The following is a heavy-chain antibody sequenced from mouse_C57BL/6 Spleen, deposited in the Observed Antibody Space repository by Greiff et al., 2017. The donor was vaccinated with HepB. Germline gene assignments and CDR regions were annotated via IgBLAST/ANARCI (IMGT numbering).Heavy chain of an antibody. Sequence: QVQLKQPGAELVRPGSSVKLSCKASGYTFTSYWMDWVKQRPGQGLEWIGNIYPSDSETHYNQKFKDKATLTVDKSSSTAYMQLSSLTSEDSAVYYCARELTTVVGDYWGQGTTLTVSS. D-gene: IGHD1-1*01. J-gene: IGHJ2*01. CDR2: IYPSDSET. V-gene: IGHV1-61*01. CDR3: ARELTTVVGDY. CDR1: GYTFTSYW.